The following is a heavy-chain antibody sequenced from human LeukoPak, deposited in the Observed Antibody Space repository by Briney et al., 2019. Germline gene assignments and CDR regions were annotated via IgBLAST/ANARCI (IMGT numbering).Heavy chain of an antibody. CDR3: AREVGGYRYGYRPTELYWYFDL. V-gene: IGHV4-61*02. D-gene: IGHD5-18*01. J-gene: IGHJ2*01. CDR2: IYTRGST. CDR1: GGSISSGSYY. Sequence: SETLSLTCTVSGGSISSGSYYWNWIRQPAGKGLEWIGRIYTRGSTNYNPSLKSRVTISVDTSKNQFSLKLSSVTAADTAVYYCAREVGGYRYGYRPTELYWYFDLWGRGTLVTVSS.